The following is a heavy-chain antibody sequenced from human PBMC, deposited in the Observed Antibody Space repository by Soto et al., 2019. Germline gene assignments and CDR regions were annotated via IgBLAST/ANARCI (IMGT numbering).Heavy chain of an antibody. CDR1: GYAFSSYA. J-gene: IGHJ4*02. Sequence: QVHLVQSGAEVGKPGASVKVSCKASGYAFSSYAMHWVRQAPGQRLEWMGWINAGYGNTKSSQKFQDRVTISRDTAASTAYMELTSLRAEDTAVYYCARDTGDGTFDFCGQGTLVTVSS. D-gene: IGHD7-27*01. CDR2: INAGYGNT. CDR3: ARDTGDGTFDF. V-gene: IGHV1-3*01.